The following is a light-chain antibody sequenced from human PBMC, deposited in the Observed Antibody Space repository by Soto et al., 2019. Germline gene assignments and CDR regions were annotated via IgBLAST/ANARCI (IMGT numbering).Light chain of an antibody. CDR1: QSVSSSY. V-gene: IGKV3-20*01. CDR3: QQYGSSLTWT. Sequence: EIGLTQSPGTLSLSPGERATLSCRASQSVSSSYLAWYQQKPGQAPRLLIYGASSRATGIPDRFSGSGSGTDFTLTISRLEPEDFAVYYCQQYGSSLTWTFGQGTNVDIK. J-gene: IGKJ1*01. CDR2: GAS.